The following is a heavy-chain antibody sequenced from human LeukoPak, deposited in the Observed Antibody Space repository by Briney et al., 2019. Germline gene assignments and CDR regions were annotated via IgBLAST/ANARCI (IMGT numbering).Heavy chain of an antibody. J-gene: IGHJ4*02. D-gene: IGHD3-22*01. CDR3: ARDSYYYDSSGYSEHYFDY. Sequence: SSQTLSLTCTVSGGSISSGSYYWSWIRQPAGKGLEWIGRISTSGSTNYNPSLKSRVTISVDTSKNQFSLKLSSVTAADTAVYYCARDSYYYDSSGYSEHYFDYWGQGTLVTVSS. CDR1: GGSISSGSYY. V-gene: IGHV4-61*02. CDR2: ISTSGST.